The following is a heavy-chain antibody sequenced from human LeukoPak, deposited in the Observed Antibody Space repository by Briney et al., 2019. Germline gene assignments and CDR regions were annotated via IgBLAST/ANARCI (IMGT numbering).Heavy chain of an antibody. CDR1: GYTFTSYA. CDR3: ARGRPGGGKPQILDY. D-gene: IGHD4-23*01. Sequence: ASVKVSCEASGYTFTSYAMNWVRQAPGQGLEWMGWINTNTGNPTYAQGFTGRFVFSLDTSVSTAYLQISSLKAEDTAVYYCARGRPGGGKPQILDYWGQGTLVTVSS. V-gene: IGHV7-4-1*02. J-gene: IGHJ4*02. CDR2: INTNTGNP.